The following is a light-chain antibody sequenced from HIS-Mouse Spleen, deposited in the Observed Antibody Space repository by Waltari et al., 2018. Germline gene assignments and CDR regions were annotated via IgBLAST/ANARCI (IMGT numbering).Light chain of an antibody. V-gene: IGKV3-20*01. CDR3: QQYGSSPPYT. J-gene: IGKJ2*01. CDR2: GAA. Sequence: EIVLTQSPGTLSLSPGERATLSCRASQSVSSSYLAWYKQKPGQAPSLLIFGAASRATGIPDRFSVSGSGTDFTLTISRLEPEDVAVYYCQQYGSSPPYTFGQGTKLEIK. CDR1: QSVSSSY.